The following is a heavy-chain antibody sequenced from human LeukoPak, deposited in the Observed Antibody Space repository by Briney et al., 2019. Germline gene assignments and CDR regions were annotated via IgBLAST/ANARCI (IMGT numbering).Heavy chain of an antibody. CDR3: ARTEAFCSDTSCSNWFDP. CDR2: IHHSGST. V-gene: IGHV4-39*07. Sequence: PSETLSLTCTVSGGSISSDSYYWGWIRQPPGKGLEWIGEIHHSGSTNYNPSLKSRVTMSVDKSKNQFSLKLSSVTAADTAVYYCARTEAFCSDTSCSNWFDPWGQGTLVTVSS. CDR1: GGSISSDSYY. J-gene: IGHJ5*02. D-gene: IGHD2-2*01.